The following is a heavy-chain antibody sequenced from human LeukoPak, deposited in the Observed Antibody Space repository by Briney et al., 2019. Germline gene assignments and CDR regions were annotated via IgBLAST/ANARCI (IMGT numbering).Heavy chain of an antibody. CDR1: GFTFSTYS. CDR2: ISTSSSYI. J-gene: IGHJ4*02. Sequence: GGSLRLSCAASGFTFSTYSMNWVRQAPGKGLEWVSSISTSSSYIYYADSLKGRFTISRDNAKNSLYLQMNSLRAEDTAVYYCARVRPWVFDYWGQGTLVTVSS. CDR3: ARVRPWVFDY. V-gene: IGHV3-21*04.